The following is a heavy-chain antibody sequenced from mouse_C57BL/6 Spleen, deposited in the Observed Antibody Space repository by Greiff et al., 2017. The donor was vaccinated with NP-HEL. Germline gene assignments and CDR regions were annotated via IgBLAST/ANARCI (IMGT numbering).Heavy chain of an antibody. J-gene: IGHJ2*01. CDR3: AREYYSNLYFDY. CDR2: ISDGGSYT. D-gene: IGHD2-5*01. CDR1: GFTFSSYA. V-gene: IGHV5-4*01. Sequence: DVHLVESGGGLVKPGGSLKLSCAASGFTFSSYAMSWVRQTPEKRLEWVATISDGGSYTYYPDNVKGRFTITRDNAKTNLYLQMSHLKSEDTAMYYCAREYYSNLYFDYWGQGTTLTVSS.